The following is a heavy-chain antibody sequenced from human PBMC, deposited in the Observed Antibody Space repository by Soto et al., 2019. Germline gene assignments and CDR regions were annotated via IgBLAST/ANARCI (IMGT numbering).Heavy chain of an antibody. CDR1: GFTFSSYA. CDR3: ARGREDSMVRETYGMDV. CDR2: ISYDGSNK. D-gene: IGHD3-10*01. J-gene: IGHJ6*02. Sequence: QVQLVESGGGVVQPGRSLRLSCAASGFTFSSYAMHWVRQAPGKGLEWVAVISYDGSNKYYADSVKGRFTISRDNSKNTLYLQMNSLRAEDTAVYYWARGREDSMVRETYGMDVWGQGPTVTVSS. V-gene: IGHV3-30-3*01.